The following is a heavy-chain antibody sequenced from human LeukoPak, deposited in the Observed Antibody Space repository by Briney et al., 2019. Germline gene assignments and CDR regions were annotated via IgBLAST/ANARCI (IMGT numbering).Heavy chain of an antibody. V-gene: IGHV3-23*01. D-gene: IGHD2-2*01. CDR3: AKGSSPAATGWYYYYGVDV. Sequence: PGGSLRLSCAASGFTFSSYAMSWVRQAPGKGLEWVSAISGSGGSTYYADSVKGRFTISRDNSKNTLYLQMNSLRAEDTAVYYCAKGSSPAATGWYYYYGVDVWGQGTTVTVSS. CDR2: ISGSGGST. J-gene: IGHJ6*02. CDR1: GFTFSSYA.